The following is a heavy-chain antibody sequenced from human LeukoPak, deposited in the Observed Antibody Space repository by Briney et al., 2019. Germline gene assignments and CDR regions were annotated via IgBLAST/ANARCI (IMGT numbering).Heavy chain of an antibody. J-gene: IGHJ6*03. CDR1: GFTFNAYL. V-gene: IGHV3-7*01. CDR3: ARASYYYDSGGLSNADLAQSFYYYMDV. CDR2: IKQDGSEQ. D-gene: IGHD3-22*01. Sequence: GGSLRLSCAASGFTFNAYLMGWVRQAPGKGLEWVANIKQDGSEQCYVGSVRGRFTISRDNGADSLYLQMNSLGADDTAVYYCARASYYYDSGGLSNADLAQSFYYYMDVWGKGTTVTVSS.